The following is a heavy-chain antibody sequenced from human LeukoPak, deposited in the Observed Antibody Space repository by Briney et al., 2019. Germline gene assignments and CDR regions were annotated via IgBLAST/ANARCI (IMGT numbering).Heavy chain of an antibody. J-gene: IGHJ5*02. CDR1: GGSFSGYY. CDR2: INHSGNT. Sequence: SETLSLTCAVYGGSFSGYYWSWIRQPPGKGLEWIGEINHSGNTNYNPPLKSRVTISVDTAKNQLSLKLSSVTAADTAVYYCARAGNSGWFDPWGKGTLVTVSS. V-gene: IGHV4-34*01. CDR3: ARAGNSGWFDP. D-gene: IGHD1-7*01.